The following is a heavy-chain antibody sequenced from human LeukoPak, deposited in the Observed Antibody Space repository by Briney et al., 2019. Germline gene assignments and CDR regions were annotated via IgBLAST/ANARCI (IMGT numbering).Heavy chain of an antibody. CDR1: GDSISSSAYY. D-gene: IGHD1-26*01. CDR3: ARQGGSPDWFDP. CDR2: LYYSGST. V-gene: IGHV4-39*01. J-gene: IGHJ5*02. Sequence: SETLSLTCTVSGDSISSSAYYWGWISQPPGKGLEWIGSLYYSGSTYYNPSLKSRVTISVDTSKKQFSLKLTSVTAADTAVYYCARQGGSPDWFDPWGQETLVTVSS.